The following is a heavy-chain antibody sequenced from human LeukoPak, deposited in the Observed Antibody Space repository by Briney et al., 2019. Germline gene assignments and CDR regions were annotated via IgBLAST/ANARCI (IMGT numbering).Heavy chain of an antibody. J-gene: IGHJ6*03. CDR1: GFTFSSFG. CDR3: ARDSYPHRYCSGGSCYPSGAHYYYMDV. Sequence: GGSLRLSCAASGFTFSSFGMYWVRQAPGKGLEWVAFIRHDESNQYYTDAVKGRFTVSRDNSKNTLYLQMNSLRAEDTAVYYCARDSYPHRYCSGGSCYPSGAHYYYMDVWGKGTTVTISS. V-gene: IGHV3-30*02. D-gene: IGHD2-15*01. CDR2: IRHDESNQ.